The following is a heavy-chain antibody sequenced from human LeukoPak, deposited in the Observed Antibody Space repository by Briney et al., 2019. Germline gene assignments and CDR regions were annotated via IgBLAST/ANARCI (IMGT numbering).Heavy chain of an antibody. CDR1: GGTFSSYA. Sequence: ASVKVSCKASGGTFSSYAISWARQAPGQGLEWMGWINTNTGNPTYAQGFTGRFVFSLDTSVSTAYLQISSLKAEDTAVYYCARVVGCGGDCYSGISDYWGQGTLVTVSS. CDR3: ARVVGCGGDCYSGISDY. D-gene: IGHD2-21*02. V-gene: IGHV7-4-1*02. J-gene: IGHJ4*02. CDR2: INTNTGNP.